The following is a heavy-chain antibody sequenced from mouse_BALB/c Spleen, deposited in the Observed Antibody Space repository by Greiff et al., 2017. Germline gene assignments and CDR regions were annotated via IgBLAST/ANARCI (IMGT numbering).Heavy chain of an antibody. J-gene: IGHJ2*01. V-gene: IGHV5-17*02. CDR3: ASKRFDY. CDR2: ISSGSSTI. Sequence: EVMLVESGGGLVQPGGSRKLSCAASGFTFSSFGMHWVRQAPEKGLEWVAYISSGSSTIYYADTVKGRFTISRDNPKNTLFLQMTSLRSEDTAMYYCASKRFDYWGQGTTLTVSS. CDR1: GFTFSSFG.